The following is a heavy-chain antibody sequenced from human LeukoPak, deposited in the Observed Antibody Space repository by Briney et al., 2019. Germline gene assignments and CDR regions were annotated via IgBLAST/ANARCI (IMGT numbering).Heavy chain of an antibody. V-gene: IGHV4-61*02. CDR3: ARAGSSSWPHYYYYMDV. Sequence: PSETLSLTCSVSGGSISSGSYYWSWIRQPAGKGLEWIGRIYTSGNTNYNPSLKSRVTISVDTSKNQFSLKLSSVTAADTAVYYCARAGSSSWPHYYYYMDVWGKGTTVTISS. CDR1: GGSISSGSYY. J-gene: IGHJ6*03. CDR2: IYTSGNT. D-gene: IGHD6-13*01.